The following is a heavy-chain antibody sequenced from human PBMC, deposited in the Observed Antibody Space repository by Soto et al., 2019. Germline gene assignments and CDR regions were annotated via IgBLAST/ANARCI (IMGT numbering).Heavy chain of an antibody. CDR3: AGDDPYIAACGNWGGFDY. CDR2: ISNSGDRS. CDR1: GFDFEKFP. J-gene: IGHJ4*02. D-gene: IGHD7-27*01. Sequence: EVQLVESGGKVIQPGGSLRLTCTTAGFDFEKFPMSWVRQAPGKGLEWVATISNSGDRSYYTSSVKGRFTISRDSSKNTLYLQMSSLRVEDTATYYCAGDDPYIAACGNWGGFDYWGQGTLVSVSS. V-gene: IGHV3-23*04.